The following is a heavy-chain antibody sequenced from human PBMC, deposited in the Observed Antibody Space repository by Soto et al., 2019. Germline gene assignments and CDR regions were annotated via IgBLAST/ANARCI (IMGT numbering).Heavy chain of an antibody. D-gene: IGHD1-7*01. J-gene: IGHJ6*02. CDR1: GFTVSSNY. V-gene: IGHV3-66*01. CDR3: ARDVTLELRYYGMDV. Sequence: GGSLRLSCAASGFTVSSNYMSWVRQAPGKGLEWVSVIYSGGSTYYADSVKGRFTISSDNSKNTLYLQMNSLRAEDTAVYYCARDVTLELRYYGMDVWGQGTMVTVSS. CDR2: IYSGGST.